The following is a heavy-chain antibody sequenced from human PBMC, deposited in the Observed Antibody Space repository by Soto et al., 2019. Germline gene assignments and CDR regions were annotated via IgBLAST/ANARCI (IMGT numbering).Heavy chain of an antibody. CDR2: VNAGNGDT. Sequence: QVQLVQSGAEVKKPGASVKVSCKASGYTLTTYALHWVRQAPGQRLEWMGWVNAGNGDTKYSQKFQGRVTITRDTSASTAYMELSSLRSEDTAVYYCARSSGTYDFWCQGTLVTVSS. V-gene: IGHV1-3*01. CDR3: ARSSGTYDF. J-gene: IGHJ4*02. D-gene: IGHD1-26*01. CDR1: GYTLTTYA.